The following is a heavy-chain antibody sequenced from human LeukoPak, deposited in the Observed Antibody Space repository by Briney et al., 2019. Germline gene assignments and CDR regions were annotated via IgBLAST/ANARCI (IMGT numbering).Heavy chain of an antibody. CDR2: IYHSGST. D-gene: IGHD3-3*01. Sequence: NASETLSLTCSVPGYSISSGYYWGWIRQPPRKGLEWRGGIYHSGSTYYNTSLKNRVTISVGTSKPQFSLKLSSVPGADTAVYYCAKQTVDFWSAQGRFDPWGQGTLVTVSS. CDR1: GYSISSGYY. CDR3: AKQTVDFWSAQGRFDP. V-gene: IGHV4-38-2*01. J-gene: IGHJ5*02.